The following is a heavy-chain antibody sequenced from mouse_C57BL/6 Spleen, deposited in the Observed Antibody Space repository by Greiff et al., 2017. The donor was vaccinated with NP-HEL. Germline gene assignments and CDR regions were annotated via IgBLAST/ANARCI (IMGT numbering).Heavy chain of an antibody. CDR3: ARTAQATDYYAMDY. Sequence: VQLQQSGPVLVKPGASVKMSCKASGYTFTDYYMNWVKQSHGKSLEWIGVINPYNGGTSYNQKFKGKATLTVDKSSSTAYMELNSLTSEDSAVYYCARTAQATDYYAMDYWGQGTSVTVSS. CDR2: INPYNGGT. D-gene: IGHD3-2*02. CDR1: GYTFTDYY. J-gene: IGHJ4*01. V-gene: IGHV1-19*01.